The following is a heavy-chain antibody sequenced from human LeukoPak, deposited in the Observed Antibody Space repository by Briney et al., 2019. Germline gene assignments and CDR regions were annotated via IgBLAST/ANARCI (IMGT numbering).Heavy chain of an antibody. Sequence: ASVKVSCKASGYTFTSYYMHWVRQAPGQGLEWMGIINPSGGSTSYAQKFQGRVTMTRDTSISTAYMELSRLRSDDTAVYYCARDRPGVGATYDAFDIWGQGTMVTVSS. CDR1: GYTFTSYY. V-gene: IGHV1-46*01. J-gene: IGHJ3*02. CDR2: INPSGGST. CDR3: ARDRPGVGATYDAFDI. D-gene: IGHD1-26*01.